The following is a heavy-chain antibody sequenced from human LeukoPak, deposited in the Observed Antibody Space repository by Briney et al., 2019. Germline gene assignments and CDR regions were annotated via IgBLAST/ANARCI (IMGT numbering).Heavy chain of an antibody. CDR2: ISWNSGSI. D-gene: IGHD3-22*01. V-gene: IGHV3-9*01. CDR1: GFTFDDYA. Sequence: GRSLRLSCAASGFTFDDYAMHWVRQAPGKGLEWVSGISWNSGSIGYADSVRGRFTISRDNAKNSLYLQMNSLRAEDTAVYYCARDPVDDSSGYYYVPFDYWGQGTLVTVSS. J-gene: IGHJ4*02. CDR3: ARDPVDDSSGYYYVPFDY.